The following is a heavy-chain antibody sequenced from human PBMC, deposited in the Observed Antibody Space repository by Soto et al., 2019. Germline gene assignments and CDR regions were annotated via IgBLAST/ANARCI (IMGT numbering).Heavy chain of an antibody. V-gene: IGHV3-48*03. CDR1: GFSFSDYE. CDR2: ISFSGSTI. CDR3: TRGAGFFYGVDV. J-gene: IGHJ6*02. D-gene: IGHD3-10*01. Sequence: GESLKISCAASGFSFSDYEMNWVRQAPGKGLEWIAHISFSGSTIYYADSVKGRFSISRDNSENFLYLQMSGLRADDSAVYYCTRGAGFFYGVDVWGLGTTVTVSS.